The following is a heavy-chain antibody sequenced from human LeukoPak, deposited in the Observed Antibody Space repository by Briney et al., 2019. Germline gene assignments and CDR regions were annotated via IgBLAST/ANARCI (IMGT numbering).Heavy chain of an antibody. Sequence: ASVKVSFKASGYTFTSYGISWVRQAPGQGLEWMGWISAYNGNTNYAQKLQGRVTMTTDTSTSTAYMELRSLRSDDTAVYYCARVWFGEDYYYYYYMDVWGKGTTVTISS. D-gene: IGHD3-10*01. J-gene: IGHJ6*03. CDR2: ISAYNGNT. CDR3: ARVWFGEDYYYYYYMDV. CDR1: GYTFTSYG. V-gene: IGHV1-18*01.